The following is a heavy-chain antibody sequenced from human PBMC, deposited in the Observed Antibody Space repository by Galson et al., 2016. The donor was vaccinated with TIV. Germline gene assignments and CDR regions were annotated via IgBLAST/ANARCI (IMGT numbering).Heavy chain of an antibody. J-gene: IGHJ6*02. V-gene: IGHV3-23*01. CDR3: TKVPSSGFSYYYGLDV. CDR1: GFTFSIFA. D-gene: IGHD3-22*01. Sequence: SLRLSCAASGFTFSIFAMTWVRQAPGMGLEWVSAISGGGGSPYSADSVKGRFTVSRDNSKNTRFLQMNSLRAEDTAVYYCTKVPSSGFSYYYGLDVWGQGTTVTVSS. CDR2: ISGGGGSP.